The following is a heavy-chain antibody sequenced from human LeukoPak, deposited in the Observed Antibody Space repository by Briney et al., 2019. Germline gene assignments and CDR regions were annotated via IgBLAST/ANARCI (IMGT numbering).Heavy chain of an antibody. CDR1: GGTFSSYA. Sequence: SVKVSSKASGGTFSSYAISWVRQAPGQGLEWMGGIIPIFGTANYAQKFQGRVTITADESTSTAYMELSSLRSEDTAVYYCARHSHGGYDILTGYPFDYWGQGTLVTVSS. V-gene: IGHV1-69*13. CDR2: IIPIFGTA. CDR3: ARHSHGGYDILTGYPFDY. J-gene: IGHJ4*02. D-gene: IGHD3-9*01.